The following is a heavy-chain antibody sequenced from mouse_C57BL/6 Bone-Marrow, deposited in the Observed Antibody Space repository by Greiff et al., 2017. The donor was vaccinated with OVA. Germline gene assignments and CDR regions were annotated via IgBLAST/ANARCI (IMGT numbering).Heavy chain of an antibody. CDR1: GYTFTSYW. J-gene: IGHJ1*03. V-gene: IGHV1-69*01. CDR2: IDPSDSYT. CDR3: ARDGYFDV. Sequence: QVQLQQPGAELVMPGASVKLSCKASGYTFTSYWMHWVKQRPGQGLEWIGEIDPSDSYTNYNQKFKGKSTLTVDKSSSTAYMQLSSLTSEDSAIYYCARDGYFDVWGKGTTVTVSS.